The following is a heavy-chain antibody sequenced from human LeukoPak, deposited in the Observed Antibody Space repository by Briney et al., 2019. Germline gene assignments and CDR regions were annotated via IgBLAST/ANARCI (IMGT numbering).Heavy chain of an antibody. Sequence: GASVKVSCKASGYTFTSYDINWVRQATGQGLEWMGGFDPEDGETIYAQKFQGRVTMTEDTSTDTAYMELSSLRSEDTAVYYCATFRGYCSGGSCYFDYWGQGTLVTVSS. CDR1: GYTFTSYD. CDR2: FDPEDGET. V-gene: IGHV1-24*01. CDR3: ATFRGYCSGGSCYFDY. D-gene: IGHD2-15*01. J-gene: IGHJ4*02.